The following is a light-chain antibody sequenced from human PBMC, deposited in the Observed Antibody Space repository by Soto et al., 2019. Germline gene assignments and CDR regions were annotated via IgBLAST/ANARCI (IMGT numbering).Light chain of an antibody. CDR3: QQYDSYSKT. Sequence: DIQLTQSPSTLTASVGDRVTIGCRASESISYWLAWYQQKPGKAPKLLIYDASSLRSGVPSRFSGSGSGTEVARTISTLQLDYFATYYCQQYDSYSKTFGQGTQLEIK. J-gene: IGKJ2*01. CDR1: ESISYW. V-gene: IGKV1-5*01. CDR2: DAS.